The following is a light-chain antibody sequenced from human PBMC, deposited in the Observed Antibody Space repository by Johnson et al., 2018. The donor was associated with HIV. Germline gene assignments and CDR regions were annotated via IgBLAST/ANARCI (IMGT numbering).Light chain of an antibody. CDR2: DYD. Sequence: SVLTQPPSVSAAPGQKVTISCSGSSSNIGKNYVSWYQLLPGTAPKLLIYDYDKRPSGIPDRFSGSKSGTSATLGITGLQTGDEADYYCGTWDTSLSVDVFATGTKTTVL. V-gene: IGLV1-51*01. CDR1: SSNIGKNY. J-gene: IGLJ1*01. CDR3: GTWDTSLSVDV.